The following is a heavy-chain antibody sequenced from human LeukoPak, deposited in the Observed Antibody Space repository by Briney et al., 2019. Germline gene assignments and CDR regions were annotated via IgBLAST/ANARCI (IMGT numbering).Heavy chain of an antibody. Sequence: SETLSLTCAVYGGSFSGYYWSWIRQPPGKGLEWIGEINHSGSTNYNPSLKSRVTISVDTSKNQFSLKLSSVTAADTAVYYCARDLRRFDYWGQGTLVTVSS. CDR1: GGSFSGYY. CDR3: ARDLRRFDY. CDR2: INHSGST. D-gene: IGHD3-10*01. J-gene: IGHJ4*02. V-gene: IGHV4-34*01.